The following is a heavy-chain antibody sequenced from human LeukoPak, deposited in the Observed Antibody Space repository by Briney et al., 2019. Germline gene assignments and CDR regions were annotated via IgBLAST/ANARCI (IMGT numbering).Heavy chain of an antibody. CDR3: SGRSGYWYNWFDP. CDR1: GGSISSYY. D-gene: IGHD3-22*01. CDR2: IYYSGST. J-gene: IGHJ5*02. V-gene: IGHV4-59*12. Sequence: PSETLSLTCTVSGGSISSYYWSWIRQPPGKGLEWIGYIYYSGSTNYNPSLKSRVTISVDTSKNQFSLKLSSVTAADTAVYYCSGRSGYWYNWFDPWGQGTLVTVSS.